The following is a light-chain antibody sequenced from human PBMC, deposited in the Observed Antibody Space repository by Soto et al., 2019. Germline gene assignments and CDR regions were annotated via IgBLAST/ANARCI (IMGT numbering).Light chain of an antibody. Sequence: EIVMTQSPATLSVSPGERATLSCRASQSVSSNLAWYQQKPGQAPRLLIYGASTRATGIPATFSGSGSGTGFTLTISSLQSEESAIYYCQQYNNWGLSFGGGTKVDIK. CDR3: QQYNNWGLS. CDR2: GAS. CDR1: QSVSSN. V-gene: IGKV3D-15*01. J-gene: IGKJ4*01.